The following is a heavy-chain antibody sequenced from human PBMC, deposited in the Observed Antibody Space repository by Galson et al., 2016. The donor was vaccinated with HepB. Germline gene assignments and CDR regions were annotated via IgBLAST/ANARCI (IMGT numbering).Heavy chain of an antibody. D-gene: IGHD3-3*01. V-gene: IGHV5-51*01. CDR1: GATFIGYW. J-gene: IGHJ6*02. Sequence: QSGAEVKKPGESLKISCQGSGATFIGYWIVWVRQLPGKGLEWMGTIFPSDSTIKYSPSFRGQVTISADKSITTAYLQWSTLKASDTAIFYWSRGRGGYYYGVDVWGQGTAVTVS. CDR2: IFPSDSTI. CDR3: SRGRGGYYYGVDV.